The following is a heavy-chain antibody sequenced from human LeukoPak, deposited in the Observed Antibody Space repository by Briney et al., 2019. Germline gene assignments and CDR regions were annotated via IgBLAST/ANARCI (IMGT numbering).Heavy chain of an antibody. J-gene: IGHJ4*02. CDR2: IYTSGST. CDR3: ARGRGGAARLDC. Sequence: SETLSLTCTVSGDSISRYYWNWIRQPAGKGLEWLGRIYTSGSTNYNPSLKSRVTMSLDTSKNQFSLKLSSVTAADTAVYYCARGRGGAARLDCWGQGTLVTVSS. CDR1: GDSISRYY. V-gene: IGHV4-4*07. D-gene: IGHD6-6*01.